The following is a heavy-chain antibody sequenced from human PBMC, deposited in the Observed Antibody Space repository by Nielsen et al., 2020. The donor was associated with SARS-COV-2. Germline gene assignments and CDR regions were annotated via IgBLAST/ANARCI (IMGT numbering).Heavy chain of an antibody. Sequence: GESLKISCAASGFTFSSYGMHWVRQAPGKGLEWVAFIRYDGSNKYYADSVKGRFITSRDNAKNTVYLQMNSLKAEDTAVYYCARLRDDGYYFDTGPYDYWGQGSPVTVSS. V-gene: IGHV3-30*02. CDR2: IRYDGSNK. J-gene: IGHJ4*02. CDR3: ARLRDDGYYFDTGPYDY. CDR1: GFTFSSYG. D-gene: IGHD2/OR15-2a*01.